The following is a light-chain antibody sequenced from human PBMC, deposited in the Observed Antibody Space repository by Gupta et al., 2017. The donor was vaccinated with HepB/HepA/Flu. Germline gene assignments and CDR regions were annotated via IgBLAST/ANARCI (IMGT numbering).Light chain of an antibody. J-gene: IGKJ3*01. Sequence: EIVLTQSPATLSLSPGERATLSCRASQSVSSYLAWYQQKPGQAPRLLIYDASNRATGITDRFSGSGSGTDFTLTISSLEPEDFAVYYCQQRRTFGPGTKVDIK. CDR3: QQRRT. CDR1: QSVSSY. V-gene: IGKV3-11*01. CDR2: DAS.